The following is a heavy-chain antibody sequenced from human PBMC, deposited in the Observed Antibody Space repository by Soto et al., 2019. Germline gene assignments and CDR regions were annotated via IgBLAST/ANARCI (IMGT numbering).Heavy chain of an antibody. J-gene: IGHJ4*02. CDR2: IRSKVNTYAT. D-gene: IGHD5-12*01. CDR1: GFAFSDST. Sequence: PGGSLRLSCAASGFAFSDSTIHWVRQASGEGLEWVGRIRSKVNTYATAYAASVKGRFTVSRDDSNSTAYLQMNSLKSEDTAVYFCTGRIVATEPVFDSWGQGTLVTVSS. CDR3: TGRIVATEPVFDS. V-gene: IGHV3-73*01.